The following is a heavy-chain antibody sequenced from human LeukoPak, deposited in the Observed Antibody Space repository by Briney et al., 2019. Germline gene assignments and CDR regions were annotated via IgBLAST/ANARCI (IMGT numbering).Heavy chain of an antibody. V-gene: IGHV3-64*01. D-gene: IGHD3-3*01. CDR3: ARSTYDFWSGYAGYYYYMDV. Sequence: GGSLRLSCAASGFTFSSYAMHLVRQAPGKGLEYVSAISSNGGSTYYANSVKGRFTISRDNSKNTLYLQMGSLRAEDMAVYYCARSTYDFWSGYAGYYYYMDVWGKGTTVTVSS. CDR2: ISSNGGST. J-gene: IGHJ6*03. CDR1: GFTFSSYA.